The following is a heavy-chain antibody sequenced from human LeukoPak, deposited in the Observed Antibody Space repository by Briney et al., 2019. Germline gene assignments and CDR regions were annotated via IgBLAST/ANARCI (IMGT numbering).Heavy chain of an antibody. D-gene: IGHD6-25*01. CDR2: ISWNSGSI. V-gene: IGHV3-9*03. Sequence: TGGSLRLSCAASGFTFDDYAMHWVRQAPGKGLEWVSGISWNSGSIDYADSVKGRFIVSRDNAKNSLYLQMNSLRPEDMALYYCVRGSGAHYYYMDVWGKGTTVTVSS. J-gene: IGHJ6*03. CDR1: GFTFDDYA. CDR3: VRGSGAHYYYMDV.